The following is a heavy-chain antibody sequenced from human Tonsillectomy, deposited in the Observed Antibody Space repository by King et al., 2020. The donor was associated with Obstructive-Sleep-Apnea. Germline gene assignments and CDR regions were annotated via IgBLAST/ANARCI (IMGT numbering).Heavy chain of an antibody. Sequence: VQLVESGAEVKKPGASVKVSCKASGYTFTSDVITGVRQAPGPGLEGMGRISAYNGNTNYEQKLPGRVPLTEDTSTSKAYMGLRSLGSDDTAVYYCARLGVGCSGGSCYSGDYWGQGTLVTVSS. V-gene: IGHV1-18*04. CDR1: GYTFTSDV. CDR2: ISAYNGNT. J-gene: IGHJ4*02. CDR3: ARLGVGCSGGSCYSGDY. D-gene: IGHD2-15*01.